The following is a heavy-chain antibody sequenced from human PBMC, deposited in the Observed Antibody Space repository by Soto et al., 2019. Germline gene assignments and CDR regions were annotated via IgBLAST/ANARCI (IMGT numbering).Heavy chain of an antibody. J-gene: IGHJ6*02. V-gene: IGHV4-59*01. CDR2: IYYSGST. CDR1: GGSISSYY. Sequence: SETLSLTCTVSGGSISSYYWSWIRQPPGKGLEWIGYIYYSGSTNYNPSLKSRVTISVDTSKNQFSLKLSSVTAADTAVYYCARVVYYDSSGYYYYGMDVWGQGTTVTVSS. CDR3: ARVVYYDSSGYYYYGMDV. D-gene: IGHD3-22*01.